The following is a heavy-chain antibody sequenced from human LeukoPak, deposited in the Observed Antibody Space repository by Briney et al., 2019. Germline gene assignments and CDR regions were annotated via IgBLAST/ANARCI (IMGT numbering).Heavy chain of an antibody. CDR1: GFTFSNYG. CDR3: ARDPYNYDRSGYKLDSYFDY. J-gene: IGHJ4*02. V-gene: IGHV3-21*01. CDR2: ITSSSSHI. Sequence: GGSLRLSCAASGFTFSNYGMNWVRQAPGKGLEWVSSITSSSSHIYYADSVKGRFTISRDNAKNSLYLQMNSLRAEDTAVYYCARDPYNYDRSGYKLDSYFDYWGQGTLVTVSS. D-gene: IGHD3-22*01.